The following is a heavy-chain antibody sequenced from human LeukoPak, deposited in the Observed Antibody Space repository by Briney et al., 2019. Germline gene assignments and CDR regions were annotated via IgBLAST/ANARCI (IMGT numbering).Heavy chain of an antibody. J-gene: IGHJ6*02. V-gene: IGHV3-7*01. Sequence: GGSLRLSCAASGFTVSSNYMSWVRQAPGKGLEWVANIKQDGSEKYYVDSVKGRFTISRDNAKNSLYPQMNSLRAEDTAVYYCAREGAAAGTEYYYGMDVWGQGTTVTVSS. CDR1: GFTVSSNY. CDR3: AREGAAAGTEYYYGMDV. CDR2: IKQDGSEK. D-gene: IGHD6-13*01.